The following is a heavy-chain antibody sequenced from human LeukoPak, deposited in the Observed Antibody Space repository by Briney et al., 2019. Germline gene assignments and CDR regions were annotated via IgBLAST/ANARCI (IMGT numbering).Heavy chain of an antibody. V-gene: IGHV3-64D*06. CDR3: VRGGSGSYYNGYFDY. D-gene: IGHD3-10*01. CDR1: GFTFSSDA. Sequence: PGGSLRLSCSASGFTFSSDAMHWVRQAPGEGLEYVSAISSKGGSTYYADSVKGRFTISRDNSKNTLYLKMSSLRAEDTAVYYCVRGGSGSYYNGYFDYWGQGTLVTVSS. CDR2: ISSKGGST. J-gene: IGHJ4*02.